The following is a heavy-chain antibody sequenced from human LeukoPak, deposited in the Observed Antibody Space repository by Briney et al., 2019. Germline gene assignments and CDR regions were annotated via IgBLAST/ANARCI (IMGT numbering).Heavy chain of an antibody. J-gene: IGHJ4*02. D-gene: IGHD6-13*01. Sequence: PGRSLRLSCAASGFTFSSYAMHWVRQAPGKGLDWVTVISHDGTNSYYADSVKGRLTISRDNSQNTLYLQMNSLRGDDTAVYYCARGHWTLGFDSTRWYWIDYWGQGTLVAVSS. CDR3: ARGHWTLGFDSTRWYWIDY. CDR1: GFTFSSYA. V-gene: IGHV3-30*14. CDR2: ISHDGTNS.